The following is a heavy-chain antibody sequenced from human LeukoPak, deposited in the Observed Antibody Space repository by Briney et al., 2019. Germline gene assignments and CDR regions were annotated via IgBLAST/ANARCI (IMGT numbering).Heavy chain of an antibody. Sequence: DSVKGRFTISRDNSKNTLYLQMNSLRAEDTAVYYCAKWTYGSSGCFDYWGQGTLVTVSS. V-gene: IGHV3-23*01. CDR3: AKWTYGSSGCFDY. J-gene: IGHJ4*02. D-gene: IGHD6-19*01.